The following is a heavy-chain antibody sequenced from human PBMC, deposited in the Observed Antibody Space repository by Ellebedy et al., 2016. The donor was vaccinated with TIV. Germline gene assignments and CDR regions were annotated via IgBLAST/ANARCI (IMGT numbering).Heavy chain of an antibody. Sequence: MPSETLSLTCAVYGGSFSSYYWTWIRQPPGKGLEWIGEITHNGSTTYNPSLKSRVTMSVDTSKNQFSLKLTSVTAADTALYYCARRRAHRPNDSWGQGTLVIVSS. CDR1: GGSFSSYY. D-gene: IGHD3-10*01. J-gene: IGHJ4*02. V-gene: IGHV4-34*01. CDR3: ARRRAHRPNDS. CDR2: ITHNGST.